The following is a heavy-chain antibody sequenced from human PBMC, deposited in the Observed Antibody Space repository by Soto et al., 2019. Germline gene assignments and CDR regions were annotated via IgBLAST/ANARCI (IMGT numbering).Heavy chain of an antibody. CDR3: ARTSYYDKTGVFDY. J-gene: IGHJ4*02. D-gene: IGHD3-16*01. CDR1: GFIFSNYG. Sequence: ESGGGVVQPGRSLRLSCAASGFIFSNYGMHWVRQAPGKGLEWVAVIWNDGSKEYYVDSVKGRFTISRDNLKNTVSLQMNGLRAEDTAVYYCARTSYYDKTGVFDYWGQGTLVTVSS. V-gene: IGHV3-33*01. CDR2: IWNDGSKE.